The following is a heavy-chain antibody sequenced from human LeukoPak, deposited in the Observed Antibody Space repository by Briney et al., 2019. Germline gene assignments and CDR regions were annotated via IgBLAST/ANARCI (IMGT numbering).Heavy chain of an antibody. Sequence: SETLCLTSADHRGSFSGSYWSWIRQTPGKGLEWIWEINHSGSTNYNPSLKSRVTISVDTSKNQFSLKLSSVTAADTAVYYCARGSSGCSGRTDFYYHVMDVWGEGTTVTVPS. CDR3: ARGSSGCSGRTDFYYHVMDV. D-gene: IGHD3-10*02. CDR1: RGSFSGSY. V-gene: IGHV4-34*01. J-gene: IGHJ6*01. CDR2: INHSGST.